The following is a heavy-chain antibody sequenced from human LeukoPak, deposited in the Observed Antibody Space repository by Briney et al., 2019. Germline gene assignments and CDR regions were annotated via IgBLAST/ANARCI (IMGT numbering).Heavy chain of an antibody. CDR3: ARHHIAAAGQYYFDN. J-gene: IGHJ4*02. CDR1: GGTFSSYA. V-gene: IGHV1-69*04. CDR2: IIPILGIA. D-gene: IGHD6-13*01. Sequence: SVKVSCKASGGTFSSYAISWVRQAPGQGLEWMGRIIPILGIANYAQKFQGRVTITADKSTSTAYMELSSLRSEDTAVYYCARHHIAAAGQYYFDNWGQGTLVTVSS.